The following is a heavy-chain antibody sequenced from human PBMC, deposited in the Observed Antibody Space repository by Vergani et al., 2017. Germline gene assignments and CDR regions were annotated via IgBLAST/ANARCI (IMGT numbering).Heavy chain of an antibody. Sequence: QVQLVQSGAEVKKPGASVKVSCKASGYTFTSYGISWVRQAPGQGLEWMGWISGYNGNTNYAQKFQGRFTMTKDRFPSTVYMELRSLRSDDTAVYYCARDYIGGSSYFDYWGQGTLVTVSS. J-gene: IGHJ4*02. V-gene: IGHV1-18*04. CDR1: GYTFTSYG. CDR2: ISGYNGNT. D-gene: IGHD1-26*01. CDR3: ARDYIGGSSYFDY.